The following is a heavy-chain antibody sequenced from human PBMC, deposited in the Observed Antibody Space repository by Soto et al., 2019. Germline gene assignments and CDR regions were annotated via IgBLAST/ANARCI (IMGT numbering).Heavy chain of an antibody. V-gene: IGHV1-18*01. CDR2: ISAYNGNT. J-gene: IGHJ4*02. Sequence: QVQLVQSGAELKKPGASVKVSCKASGYTFTTYAISWVRQAPGQGLEWMGWISAYNGNTKYAQNLQGRVTMTTDTSTSTAYLELRILRYDDTAVYYCTSDGPPFDYWGQGTLVTVSS. CDR1: GYTFTTYA. CDR3: TSDGPPFDY.